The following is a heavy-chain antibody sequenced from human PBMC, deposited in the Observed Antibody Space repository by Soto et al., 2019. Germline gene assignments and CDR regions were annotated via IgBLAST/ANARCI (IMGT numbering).Heavy chain of an antibody. Sequence: SETLSLTCAVYGGSFSGYYWSWIRQPPGKGLEWIGEINHSGGTNYNPSLKSRVTISVDTSKNQFSLKLSSVTAADTAVYYCARIVPAARSGSPRQDWGQGTLVTVSS. J-gene: IGHJ4*02. D-gene: IGHD2-2*01. CDR3: ARIVPAARSGSPRQD. CDR1: GGSFSGYY. CDR2: INHSGGT. V-gene: IGHV4-34*01.